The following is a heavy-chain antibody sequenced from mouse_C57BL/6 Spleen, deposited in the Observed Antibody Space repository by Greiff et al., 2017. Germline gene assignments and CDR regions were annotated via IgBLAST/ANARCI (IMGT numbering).Heavy chain of an antibody. CDR3: ARYYGSSYYAMDY. CDR1: GYTFTSYW. D-gene: IGHD1-1*01. J-gene: IGHJ4*01. Sequence: QVQLQQPGAELVKPGASVKLSCKASGYTFTSYWMHGVKQRPGQGLEWIGMIPPNSGSTNYHEKFKSKATLTVDKSSSTAYMQLSSLTSEDSAVYYCARYYGSSYYAMDYWGQGTSVTVSS. CDR2: IPPNSGST. V-gene: IGHV1-64*01.